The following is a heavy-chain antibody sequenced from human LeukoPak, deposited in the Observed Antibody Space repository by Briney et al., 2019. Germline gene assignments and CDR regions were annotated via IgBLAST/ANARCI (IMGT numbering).Heavy chain of an antibody. CDR3: AKDTVVDIAPWNYFDY. Sequence: KSGGSLRLSCAASGFTFSSYSMNWVRQAPGKGLEWVSSISSSSSYIYYADSVKGRFTISRDNSKNTLYLQMNSLRTEETAIYYCAKDTVVDIAPWNYFDYWGQGTPVTVSS. CDR2: ISSSSSYI. J-gene: IGHJ4*02. D-gene: IGHD5-12*01. CDR1: GFTFSSYS. V-gene: IGHV3-21*04.